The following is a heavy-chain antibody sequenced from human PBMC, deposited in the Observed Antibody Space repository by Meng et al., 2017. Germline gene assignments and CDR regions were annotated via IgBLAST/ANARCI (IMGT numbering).Heavy chain of an antibody. CDR1: GFTFSSYE. CDR2: ISSSGSTI. D-gene: IGHD6-13*01. Sequence: GESLKISCAASGFTFSSYEMNWVCQAPGKGLEWVSYISSSGSTIYYADPVKGRFTISRDNAKNSLYLQMNSLRAEDTAVYYCARVERIAAAGYYYYYYGMDVWGQGTTVTVSS. CDR3: ARVERIAAAGYYYYYYGMDV. J-gene: IGHJ6*02. V-gene: IGHV3-48*03.